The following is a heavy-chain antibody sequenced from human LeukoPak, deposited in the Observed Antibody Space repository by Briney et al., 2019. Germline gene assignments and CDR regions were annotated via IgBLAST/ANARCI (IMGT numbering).Heavy chain of an antibody. CDR2: ISYSGST. J-gene: IGHJ5*02. D-gene: IGHD2-2*02. CDR1: GGSISSYY. Sequence: PSETLSLTCTVSGGSISSYYWSWIRQPPGKGLEWIGYISYSGSTNYNPSLKSRVTISVDTSKNQFSLKLSSVTAADTAVYYCASHKIVVVPAAIYNWFDPWGQGTLVTVSS. CDR3: ASHKIVVVPAAIYNWFDP. V-gene: IGHV4-59*08.